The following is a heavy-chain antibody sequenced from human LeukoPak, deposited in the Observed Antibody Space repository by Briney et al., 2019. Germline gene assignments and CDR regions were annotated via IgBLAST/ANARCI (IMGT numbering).Heavy chain of an antibody. CDR1: GFTFSSYS. J-gene: IGHJ4*02. CDR2: ISSSSSYI. V-gene: IGHV3-21*01. D-gene: IGHD3-9*01. Sequence: GGSLRLSCAASGFTFSSYSMNWVRQAPGKGLEGVSSISSSSSYIYYADSVKGGFTIYRDSAKNSLDVQMNSLRAEDTAVYYCARVGDRPYYDVLTGYYSNWGQGTLVTVSS. CDR3: ARVGDRPYYDVLTGYYSN.